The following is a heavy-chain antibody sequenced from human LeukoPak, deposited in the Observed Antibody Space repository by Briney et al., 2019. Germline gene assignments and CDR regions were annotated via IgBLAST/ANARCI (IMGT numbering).Heavy chain of an antibody. CDR3: ARGGSSGYWGYFDY. D-gene: IGHD3-22*01. J-gene: IGHJ4*02. Sequence: GGSLRLSCAASGLTVSSNYMSWVRQAPGKGLEWVSVIYIGDSTYYADSVKGRFTISSDKSKNTMYLQMSRLRVEDTAIYYRARGGSSGYWGYFDYWGQGTLVTVSS. V-gene: IGHV3-53*01. CDR2: IYIGDST. CDR1: GLTVSSNY.